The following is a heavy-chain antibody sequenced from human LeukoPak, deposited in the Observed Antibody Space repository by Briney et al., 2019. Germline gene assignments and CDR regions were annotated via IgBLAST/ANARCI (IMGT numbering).Heavy chain of an antibody. CDR3: AGTIFGVVYLDY. Sequence: SETLSLTCTVSGGSTSSYYWSWIRQPPGKGLEWIGYIYYSGSTNYNPSLKSRVTISVDTSKNQFSLKLSSVTAADTAVYYCAGTIFGVVYLDYWGQGTLVTVSS. J-gene: IGHJ4*02. V-gene: IGHV4-59*08. CDR1: GGSTSSYY. D-gene: IGHD3-3*01. CDR2: IYYSGST.